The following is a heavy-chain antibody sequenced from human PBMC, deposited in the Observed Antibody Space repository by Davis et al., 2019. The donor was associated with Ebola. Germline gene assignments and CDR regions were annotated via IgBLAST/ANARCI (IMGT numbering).Heavy chain of an antibody. J-gene: IGHJ4*02. CDR3: ARSRVPDPTTPFDY. CDR1: GFTFSDDY. V-gene: IGHV3-11*01. Sequence: GESLKIFCAASGFTFSDDYMNWIRQAPGKGLEWVSYISGSGSTTYYADSVKGRFTISRDNAKNSLYLQMNSLRAEDTAVYYCARSRVPDPTTPFDYWGQGTLVTVSS. CDR2: ISGSGSTT. D-gene: IGHD1-26*01.